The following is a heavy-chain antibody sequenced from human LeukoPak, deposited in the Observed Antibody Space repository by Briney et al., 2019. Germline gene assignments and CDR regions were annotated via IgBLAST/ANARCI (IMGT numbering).Heavy chain of an antibody. J-gene: IGHJ4*02. CDR3: ARIRRYYDSSGYYYKLFDY. Sequence: SGPALVKPTQTLTLTCTFSGFSLSTSGMCVSWIRQPPGKALEWLALIDWDDDKYYRTSLKTRLTISKDTSKNQVVLTMTNMDPVDTATYYCARIRRYYDSSGYYYKLFDYWGQGTLVTVSS. D-gene: IGHD3-22*01. CDR2: IDWDDDK. CDR1: GFSLSTSGMC. V-gene: IGHV2-70*01.